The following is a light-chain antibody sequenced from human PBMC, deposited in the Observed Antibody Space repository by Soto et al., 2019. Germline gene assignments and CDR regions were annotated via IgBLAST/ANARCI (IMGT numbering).Light chain of an antibody. CDR1: SSNIGAGYE. V-gene: IGLV1-40*01. CDR3: QSYDSSLGGYV. J-gene: IGLJ1*01. CDR2: ENN. Sequence: QAVVTQPPSVSEAPGQRVTISCTGSSSNIGAGYEAHWYQQVPGTAPKLLIYENNNRPSGVPDRFSGSKSGTSASLAITGLQAEDEAEYYCQSYDSSLGGYVFGPGTKLTVL.